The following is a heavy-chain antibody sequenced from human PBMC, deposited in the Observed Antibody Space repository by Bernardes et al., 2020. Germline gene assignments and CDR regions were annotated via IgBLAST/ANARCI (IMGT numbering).Heavy chain of an antibody. D-gene: IGHD2-15*01. V-gene: IGHV4-4*02. CDR1: GGSISSSNW. Sequence: SETLSLTCAVSGGSISSSNWWSWVRQPPGKGLEWIGEIYHSGSTNYNPSLKSRVTISVDKSKNQFSLKLSSVTAADTAVYYCARVRPGCSGGCGGWFDPWGQGTLVTVSS. CDR2: IYHSGST. J-gene: IGHJ5*02. CDR3: ARVRPGCSGGCGGWFDP.